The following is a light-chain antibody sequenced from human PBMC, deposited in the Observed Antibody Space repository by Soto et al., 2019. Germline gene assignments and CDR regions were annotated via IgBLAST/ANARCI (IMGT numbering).Light chain of an antibody. J-gene: IGKJ4*01. CDR3: QQYNNWLT. CDR2: GAS. CDR1: QSVSSN. V-gene: IGKV3-15*01. Sequence: EIEMTQSPATLSVSPGERATLSCRASQSVSSNLAWYQQKPGQAPRLLIYGASTRATGIPARFSGSGSGTEFILTISSLQSEDFAVYYCQQYNNWLTFGGGTKVEIK.